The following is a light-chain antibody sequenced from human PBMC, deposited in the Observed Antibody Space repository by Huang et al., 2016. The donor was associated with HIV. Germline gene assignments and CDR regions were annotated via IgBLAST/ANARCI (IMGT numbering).Light chain of an antibody. CDR3: QHYNSFPWT. V-gene: IGKV1-5*03. CDR1: QSIGTW. J-gene: IGKJ1*01. Sequence: DIQMTQSSATLSASVGDRVIITCRASQSIGTWLAWYQQKPGKAPNLLIYEASTLESGVPSRVSGGGSGTEFTLTINGLQPDDFATYYCQHYNSFPWTFGQGTKVEV. CDR2: EAS.